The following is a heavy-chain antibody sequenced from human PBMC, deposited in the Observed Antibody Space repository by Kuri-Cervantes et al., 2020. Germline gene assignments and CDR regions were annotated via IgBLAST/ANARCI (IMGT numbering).Heavy chain of an antibody. J-gene: IGHJ6*02. CDR2: INHSGST. Sequence: SQTLSLTCAVYGWSFSGYYWSWIRQPPGKGLEWIGEINHSGSTNYNPSLKSRVTISVDTYKNQFSLKLGSVTAADTAVYYCARGPRFYYYGMDVWGQGTTVTVSS. D-gene: IGHD3-16*01. CDR1: GWSFSGYY. V-gene: IGHV4-34*01. CDR3: ARGPRFYYYGMDV.